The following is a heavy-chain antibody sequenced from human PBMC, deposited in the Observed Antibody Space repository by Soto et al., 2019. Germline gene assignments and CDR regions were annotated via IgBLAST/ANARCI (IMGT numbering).Heavy chain of an antibody. CDR3: ARGRGYGWFGEGPYYYLDG. CDR1: GASFSGYY. CDR2: INHSGST. V-gene: IGHV4-34*01. D-gene: IGHD3-10*01. Sequence: QVQLQQWGAGLLKPSETLSLTCAVYGASFSGYYWSWIRQPPGKGQEWIGEINHSGSTNYNPSLKSRVTISVATSQDQFTVRLSSVTAADTAVYYCARGRGYGWFGEGPYYYLDGWGKGTTVTVSS. J-gene: IGHJ6*03.